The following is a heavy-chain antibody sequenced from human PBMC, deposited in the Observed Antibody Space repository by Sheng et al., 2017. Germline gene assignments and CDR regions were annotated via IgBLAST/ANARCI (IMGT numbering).Heavy chain of an antibody. CDR1: GGTFSSYT. J-gene: IGHJ4*02. V-gene: IGHV1-69*02. CDR2: IIPILGIA. D-gene: IGHD6-13*01. Sequence: QVQLVQSGAEVKKPGSSVKVSCKASGGTFSSYTISWVRQAPGQGLEWMGRIIPILGIANYAQKFQGRVTITADKSTSTAYMELSSLRSEDTAVYYCASKGIAAAATTYYFDYWGQGTLVTVSS. CDR3: ASKGIAAAATTYYFDY.